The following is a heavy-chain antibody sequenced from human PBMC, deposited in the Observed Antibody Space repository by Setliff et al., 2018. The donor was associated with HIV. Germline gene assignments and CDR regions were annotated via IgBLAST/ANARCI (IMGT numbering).Heavy chain of an antibody. D-gene: IGHD2-15*01. V-gene: IGHV1-3*01. CDR2: INAGNGNT. J-gene: IGHJ1*01. CDR3: ARVACSGGSCYSYFQH. Sequence: ASVKVSCKASGNTFTRYAMHWVRQAPGQRPEWMGWINAGNGNTKYSQKFQGRVTITRDTSASTAYMELSSLTSEDTAVYYCARVACSGGSCYSYFQHWGQGTLVTVSS. CDR1: GNTFTRYA.